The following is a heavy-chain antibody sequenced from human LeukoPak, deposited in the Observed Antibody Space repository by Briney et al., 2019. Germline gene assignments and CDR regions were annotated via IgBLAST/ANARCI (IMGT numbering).Heavy chain of an antibody. Sequence: GGSLRLSCAASGFTFSSTWMDWVCQAPGKGLEWVANINQAGSEKYYVDSVKGRFTISRDNAKNSLYLQINSLRAEDTAVYYCVRESWYFDLWGRGTLVTVSS. V-gene: IGHV3-7*03. CDR3: VRESWYFDL. CDR1: GFTFSSTW. CDR2: INQAGSEK. J-gene: IGHJ2*01.